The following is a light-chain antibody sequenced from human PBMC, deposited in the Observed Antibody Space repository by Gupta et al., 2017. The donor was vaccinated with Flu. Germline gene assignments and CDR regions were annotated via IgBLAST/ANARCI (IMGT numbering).Light chain of an antibody. CDR2: GQD. J-gene: IGLJ1*01. CDR3: NSRDISSNHYV. Sequence: GQTVRITCRGDSLRGYFASWYQQKPGQVPVLIIYGQDNRPSGIPDRFSGSSSGSTASLTITETQAEDEADYYCNSRDISSNHYVFGPGTKITVL. V-gene: IGLV3-19*01. CDR1: SLRGYF.